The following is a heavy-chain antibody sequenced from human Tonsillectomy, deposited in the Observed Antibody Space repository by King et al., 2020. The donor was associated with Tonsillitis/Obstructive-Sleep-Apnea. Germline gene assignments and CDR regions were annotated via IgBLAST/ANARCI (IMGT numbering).Heavy chain of an antibody. CDR2: ISGSGGST. CDR3: AKVRHGSGSYDAVDI. J-gene: IGHJ3*02. V-gene: IGHV3-23*04. Sequence: VQLVESGGGLVQPGGSLRLSCAASGFTFSSYDMSWVRQAPGKGLEWVSIISGSGGSTYYADSVKGRFPISRDNSKNTLYLQMNSLRAEDTATYYCAKVRHGSGSYDAVDIWGQGTMVTVSS. CDR1: GFTFSSYD. D-gene: IGHD3-10*01.